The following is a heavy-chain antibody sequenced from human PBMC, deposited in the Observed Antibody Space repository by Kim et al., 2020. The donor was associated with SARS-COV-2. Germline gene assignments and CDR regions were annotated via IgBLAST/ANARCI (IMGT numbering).Heavy chain of an antibody. J-gene: IGHJ6*02. CDR3: ARDAHGMDV. Sequence: SPIYYADTVRGRLTIPRDTATNSLYLKMDRLRDEDTDVYYCARDAHGMDVWGQGTRVTVSS. CDR2: SPI. V-gene: IGHV3-48*02.